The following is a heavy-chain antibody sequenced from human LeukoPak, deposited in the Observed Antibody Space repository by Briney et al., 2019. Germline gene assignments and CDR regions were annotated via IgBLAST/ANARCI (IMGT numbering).Heavy chain of an antibody. CDR3: AKGKWELWRYFDY. CDR2: IWYDGSNK. Sequence: PGGSLRLSCAASGFTFSSYGMHWVRQAPGKGLEWVAVIWYDGSNKYYADSVKGRFTISRDNSKNTLYLQMNSLRAEDTAVYYCAKGKWELWRYFDYWGQGTQVTVSS. D-gene: IGHD1-26*01. V-gene: IGHV3-33*06. J-gene: IGHJ4*02. CDR1: GFTFSSYG.